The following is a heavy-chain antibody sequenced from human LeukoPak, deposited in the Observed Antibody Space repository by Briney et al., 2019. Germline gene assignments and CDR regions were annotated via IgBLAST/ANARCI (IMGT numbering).Heavy chain of an antibody. CDR2: ISGSGGST. CDR1: GFTFSSYA. D-gene: IGHD6-13*01. V-gene: IGHV3-23*01. Sequence: GGSLRLSCAASGFTFSSYAMSWVRQAPGKGLEWVSAISGSGGSTYYADSVKGRFTISRDNSKNTLYLQMNSLRAEDTAVYYCAKDSSLGSSSWYFPYYFDYWGQGTLATVSS. CDR3: AKDSSLGSSSWYFPYYFDY. J-gene: IGHJ4*02.